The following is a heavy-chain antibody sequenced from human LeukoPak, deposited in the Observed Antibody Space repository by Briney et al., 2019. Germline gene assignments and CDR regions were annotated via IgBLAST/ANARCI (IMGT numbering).Heavy chain of an antibody. D-gene: IGHD5-18*01. V-gene: IGHV4-4*07. Sequence: SETLSVTCTVSGGSMSSYYWSWVRQPAGKGLEWIGRIYTSGSTYYNPSLKSRVTMSVDTSKNQFSLKLSSVTAADTAVYYCARDVDTFFDYWGQGTLVTVSS. CDR3: ARDVDTFFDY. J-gene: IGHJ4*02. CDR1: GGSMSSYY. CDR2: IYTSGST.